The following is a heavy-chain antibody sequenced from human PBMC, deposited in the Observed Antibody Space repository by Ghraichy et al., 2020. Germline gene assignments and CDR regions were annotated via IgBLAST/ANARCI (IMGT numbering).Heavy chain of an antibody. Sequence: GGSLRLSCAVSGFTVNTNYMTWVRQAPGKGLEWVSVIYGGGSTYYADSVKGRFTISREHSKNTLYLQMNKLRADDTALYYCASSLSMDVWGNGTTVTVSS. CDR3: ASSLSMDV. CDR1: GFTVNTNY. V-gene: IGHV3-53*01. D-gene: IGHD3-16*02. J-gene: IGHJ6*03. CDR2: IYGGGST.